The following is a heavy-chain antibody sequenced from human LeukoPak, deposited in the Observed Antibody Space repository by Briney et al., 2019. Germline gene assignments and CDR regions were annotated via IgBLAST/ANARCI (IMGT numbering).Heavy chain of an antibody. J-gene: IGHJ4*02. CDR3: ARGLGEAVAGTPFDY. D-gene: IGHD6-19*01. Sequence: GRSLRLSCAASGFTFSSYGMHWVRQAPGKGLEWVAVISYDGSNKYYADSVKGRFTISRDNSKNTLYLQMNSLRAEDTAVYYCARGLGEAVAGTPFDYWGQGTLVTVSS. CDR2: ISYDGSNK. V-gene: IGHV3-30*03. CDR1: GFTFSSYG.